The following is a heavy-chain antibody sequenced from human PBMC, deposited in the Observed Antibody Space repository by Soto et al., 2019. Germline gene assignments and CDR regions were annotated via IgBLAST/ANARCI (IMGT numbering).Heavy chain of an antibody. J-gene: IGHJ4*02. V-gene: IGHV3-64D*06. CDR3: VKVAGRVYFDS. Sequence: PGGSLRLSCSASGFTFSNYAMYWVRQAPGKGLEYVSAISSHGDNTYYVDSVKGRFIISRDNSKNTLFLQMSSLRPEDTAVYYCVKVAGRVYFDSWGQGTPVTVSS. CDR1: GFTFSNYA. CDR2: ISSHGDNT.